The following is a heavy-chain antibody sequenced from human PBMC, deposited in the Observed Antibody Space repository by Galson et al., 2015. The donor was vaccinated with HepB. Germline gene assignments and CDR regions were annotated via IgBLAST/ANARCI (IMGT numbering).Heavy chain of an antibody. CDR2: FDPEDGET. J-gene: IGHJ4*02. CDR3: ATIRLSPHYYFDY. D-gene: IGHD4/OR15-4a*01. V-gene: IGHV1-24*01. Sequence: SVKVSCKVSGYTLTELSMHWVRQAPGKGLEWMGGFDPEDGETIYAQKFQGRITMTEDTSTDTAYMELSSLRSEDTAVYYCATIRLSPHYYFDYWGQGTLVTVSS. CDR1: GYTLTELS.